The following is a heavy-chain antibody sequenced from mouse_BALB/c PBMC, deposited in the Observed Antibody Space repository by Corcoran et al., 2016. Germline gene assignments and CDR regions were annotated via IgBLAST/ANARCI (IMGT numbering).Heavy chain of an antibody. V-gene: IGHV1-18*01. CDR2: INPNNGGT. Sequence: EVLLQQSGPELVKPGASVKIPCKASGYTFTDYNMDWVKQSHGKSLEWIGDINPNNGGTIYNQKFKGKATLTVDKSSSTAYMELRSLTSEDTAVYYCASYGNDGGFAYWGQGTLVTVSA. CDR1: GYTFTDYN. CDR3: ASYGNDGGFAY. J-gene: IGHJ3*01. D-gene: IGHD2-2*01.